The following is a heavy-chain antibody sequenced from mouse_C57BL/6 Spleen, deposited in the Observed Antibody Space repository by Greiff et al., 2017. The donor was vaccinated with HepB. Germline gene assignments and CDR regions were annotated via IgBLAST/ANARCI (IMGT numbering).Heavy chain of an antibody. V-gene: IGHV1-52*01. D-gene: IGHD1-1*01. CDR1: GYTFTSYW. CDR3: ARQEGVLLRQWGDYFDY. Sequence: VQLQQSGAELVRPGSSVKLSCKASGYTFTSYWMHWVKQRPIQGLEWIGNIDPSDSETHYNQKFKDKATLTVDKSSSTAYMQLSSLTSEDSAVYYCARQEGVLLRQWGDYFDYWGQGTTLTVSS. J-gene: IGHJ2*01. CDR2: IDPSDSET.